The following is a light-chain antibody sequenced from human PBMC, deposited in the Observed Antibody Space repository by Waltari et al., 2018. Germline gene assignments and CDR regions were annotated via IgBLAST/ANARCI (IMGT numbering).Light chain of an antibody. CDR3: NSYTSNNMLLYF. J-gene: IGLJ1*01. V-gene: IGLV2-14*01. Sequence: QSALTQPASVSGSPGQAITISCTGTISDIGGYNYVSWYQQHPGKAPKLRIYDVSSWPSGISNRFACSKSGNTASLTISGLQAEDEADYYCNSYTSNNMLLYFFGTGTKVTVL. CDR1: ISDIGGYNY. CDR2: DVS.